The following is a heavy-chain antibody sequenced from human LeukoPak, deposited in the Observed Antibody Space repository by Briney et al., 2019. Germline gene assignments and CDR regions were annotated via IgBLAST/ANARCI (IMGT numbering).Heavy chain of an antibody. D-gene: IGHD4-17*01. V-gene: IGHV1-46*04. CDR3: ASVAGGYGDYTLLY. J-gene: IGHJ4*02. CDR2: INPSGGST. CDR1: GYTFTSYY. Sequence: ASVKLSCKASGYTFTSYYMHWVRQAPGQGLEWMGIINPSGGSTSYAQKLQGRVTMTRDTSTSTVYMELSSLRSEDTAVYYCASVAGGYGDYTLLYWGQGTLVTVSS.